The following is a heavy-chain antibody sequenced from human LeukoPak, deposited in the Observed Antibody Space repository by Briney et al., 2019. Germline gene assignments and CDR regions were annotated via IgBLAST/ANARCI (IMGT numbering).Heavy chain of an antibody. V-gene: IGHV1-18*01. CDR3: ASQESGSYYDAFDI. CDR2: ISAYNGNT. J-gene: IGHJ3*02. Sequence: ASVKVSCKASGYTFTSYGISWVRQAPGQGLEWMGWISAYNGNTNYAQKLQGRVTMTTDTSTSTAYMELRSLRSDDTAVYYCASQESGSYYDAFDIWGQGTMVTVSS. D-gene: IGHD1-26*01. CDR1: GYTFTSYG.